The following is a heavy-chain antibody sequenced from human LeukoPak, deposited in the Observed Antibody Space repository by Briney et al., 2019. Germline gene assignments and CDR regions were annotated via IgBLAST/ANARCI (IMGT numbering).Heavy chain of an antibody. Sequence: GASVKVSCKASGYTFTSYAMNWVRQAPGQGLEWMGWINTNTGNPTYAQGFTGRFVFSLDTSVSTAYLQISSLKAEDTAVYYCARDGRGLRFLEWLLGLPLDYWGQGTLVTVSS. D-gene: IGHD3-3*01. CDR3: ARDGRGLRFLEWLLGLPLDY. V-gene: IGHV7-4-1*02. CDR2: INTNTGNP. J-gene: IGHJ4*02. CDR1: GYTFTSYA.